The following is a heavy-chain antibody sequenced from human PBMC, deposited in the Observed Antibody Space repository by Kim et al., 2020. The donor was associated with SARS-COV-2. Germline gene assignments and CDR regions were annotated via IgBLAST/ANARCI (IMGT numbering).Heavy chain of an antibody. CDR2: ISSSSSNI. CDR1: GFTFSSYS. D-gene: IGHD4-17*01. V-gene: IGHV3-21*04. CDR3: ARDGSGSDYGDWGYYYGMDV. J-gene: IGHJ6*02. Sequence: GGSLRLSCAASGFTFSSYSMNWVRQAPGKGLEWVSSISSSSSNIYYADSVKGRFTISRDNAKNSLYLQMNSLRAEDTAVYYCARDGSGSDYGDWGYYYGMDVWGQGTTVTVSS.